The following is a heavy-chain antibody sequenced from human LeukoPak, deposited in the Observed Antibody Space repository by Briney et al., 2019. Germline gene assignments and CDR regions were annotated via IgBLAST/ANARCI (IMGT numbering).Heavy chain of an antibody. CDR2: INAGNGNT. CDR1: GYTFTSSA. D-gene: IGHD3-10*01. CDR3: ALGMIRGLGYYYYGMDV. Sequence: ASVKVSCMASGYTFTSSAMHWVRQAPGQRLEWMRWINAGNGNTKYSQKFQGRVTITRDTSASTAYMDPSSLRSEDTAVYYCALGMIRGLGYYYYGMDVWGQGTTVTVSS. V-gene: IGHV1-3*01. J-gene: IGHJ6*02.